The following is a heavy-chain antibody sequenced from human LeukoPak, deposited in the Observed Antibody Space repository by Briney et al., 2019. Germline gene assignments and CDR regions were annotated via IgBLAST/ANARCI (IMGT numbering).Heavy chain of an antibody. CDR3: ARSSIAAAVNDY. J-gene: IGHJ4*02. CDR2: IIPIFGTA. V-gene: IGHV1-69*13. CDR1: GYTFTSYA. D-gene: IGHD6-13*01. Sequence: ASVKVSCKASGYTFTSYAISWVRQAPGQGLEWMGGIIPIFGTANYAQKFQGRVTITADESTSTAYMELSSLRSEDTAVYYCARSSIAAAVNDYWGQGTLVTVSS.